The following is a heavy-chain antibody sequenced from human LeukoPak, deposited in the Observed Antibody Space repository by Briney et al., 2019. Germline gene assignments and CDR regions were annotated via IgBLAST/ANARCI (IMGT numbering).Heavy chain of an antibody. V-gene: IGHV4-30-4*01. CDR3: ARGENYDILTGYLFDY. J-gene: IGHJ4*02. CDR1: GGSISRGDYY. Sequence: PSQTLSLTCPVSGGSISRGDYYWSWIRQPPEKGLEWMGHIYYSGSTYYNPSLKSRVTISVDTSKNQFSLKLSSVTAADTAVYYCARGENYDILTGYLFDYWGQGTLVTVSS. D-gene: IGHD3-9*01. CDR2: IYYSGST.